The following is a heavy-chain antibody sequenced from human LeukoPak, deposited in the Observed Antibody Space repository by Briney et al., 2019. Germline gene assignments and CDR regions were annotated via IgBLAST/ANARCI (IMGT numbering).Heavy chain of an antibody. CDR2: IKQDGSEK. CDR3: AREGFDWNSRAFDP. D-gene: IGHD1-7*01. Sequence: GGSLRLACAASGFTFSSYWMSWVRQAPGKGLEWVANIKQDGSEKYYVDSVKGRFTISRDNAKNSLYLQMNSLRAEDTAVYYCAREGFDWNSRAFDPWGQGTLVTVSS. CDR1: GFTFSSYW. J-gene: IGHJ5*02. V-gene: IGHV3-7*01.